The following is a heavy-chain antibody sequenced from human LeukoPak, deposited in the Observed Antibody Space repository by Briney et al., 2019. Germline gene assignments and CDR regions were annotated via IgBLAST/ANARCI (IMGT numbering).Heavy chain of an antibody. J-gene: IGHJ3*02. D-gene: IGHD5-12*01. CDR2: ISSSSSYI. CDR3: AREFSGYAFDI. V-gene: IGHV3-21*01. CDR1: GFTFSSYS. Sequence: GGSLRLSCAASGFTFSSYSMNWVRQAPGKGLEWVSSISSSSSYIYYADSVQGRFTISRDNSKNTLFLQMNSLRAEDMAVYYCAREFSGYAFDIWGQGTMVTVSS.